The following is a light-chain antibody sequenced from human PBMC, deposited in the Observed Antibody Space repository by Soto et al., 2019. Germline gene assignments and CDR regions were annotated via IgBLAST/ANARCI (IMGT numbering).Light chain of an antibody. CDR2: DTS. V-gene: IGKV3-15*01. Sequence: ERVMTQSPATLSVSTGERATLSCRASQSGSRNLAWYQQKPGQAPRLLISDTSTRATSISARFSGSGSGTDFTLTISGLQSEDFEVYYCQQYNNWPPSWTFGQGTKLDIK. J-gene: IGKJ1*01. CDR3: QQYNNWPPSWT. CDR1: QSGSRN.